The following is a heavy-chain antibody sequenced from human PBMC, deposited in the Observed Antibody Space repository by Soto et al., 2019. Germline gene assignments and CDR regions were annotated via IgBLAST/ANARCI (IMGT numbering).Heavy chain of an antibody. CDR3: ARDVLFLWSGYCSSTGCYRGNYYYGMDV. CDR2: IWYDGSNK. Sequence: QVQLVESGGGVVQPGRSLRLSCAASGFTFSSYGMHWVRQAPGKGLEWVAGIWYDGSNKYYADSVKGRFTISRDNSKNTLYLQMNSLRAEDTAVYYCARDVLFLWSGYCSSTGCYRGNYYYGMDVWGQGTTVTVSS. D-gene: IGHD2-2*02. J-gene: IGHJ6*02. V-gene: IGHV3-33*01. CDR1: GFTFSSYG.